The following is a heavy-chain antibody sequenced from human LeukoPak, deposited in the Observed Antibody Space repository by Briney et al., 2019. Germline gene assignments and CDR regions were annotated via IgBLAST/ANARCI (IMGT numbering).Heavy chain of an antibody. V-gene: IGHV4-59*01. CDR3: ARGSDSSGYPWV. CDR2: IYYSGST. J-gene: IGHJ3*01. D-gene: IGHD3-22*01. CDR1: GGSISSYY. Sequence: SETLSLTCTGSGGSISSYYWSWIRQPPGKGLEWIGYIYYSGSTNYNPSLKSRVTISVDTSKNQFSLKLSSVTAADTAVYYCARGSDSSGYPWVWGQGTMVTVSS.